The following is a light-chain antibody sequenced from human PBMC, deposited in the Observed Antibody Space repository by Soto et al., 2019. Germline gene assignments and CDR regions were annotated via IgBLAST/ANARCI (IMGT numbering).Light chain of an antibody. CDR1: LSVSSD. J-gene: IGKJ1*01. CDR2: RAF. Sequence: EIVLTQSPGTLSLSPGERATLSCRASLSVSSDLAWYRQKPGQAPRLLIYRAFTRATGIPARFSGSGFGTDFTLTISSLQAEDVAVYYCQQYYSTSWTFGQGTKVDI. V-gene: IGKV3-15*01. CDR3: QQYYSTSWT.